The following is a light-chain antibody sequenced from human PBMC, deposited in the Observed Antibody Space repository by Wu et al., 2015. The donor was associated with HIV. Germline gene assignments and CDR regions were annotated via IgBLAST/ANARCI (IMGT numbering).Light chain of an antibody. CDR2: GVS. Sequence: IQLTQSPSSLSASVGDRVTITCWASQDLNRYLAWYQEKPGTAPKLLIYGVSTLGSGVPSRFSGSGSGTEFTLTISSLQPEDFATYYCLQHNSYPWTFGQGTKVEIK. CDR1: QDLNRY. V-gene: IGKV1-9*01. J-gene: IGKJ1*01. CDR3: LQHNSYPWT.